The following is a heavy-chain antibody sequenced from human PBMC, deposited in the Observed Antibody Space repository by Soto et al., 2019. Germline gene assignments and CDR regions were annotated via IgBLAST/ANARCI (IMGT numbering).Heavy chain of an antibody. CDR2: ISTGAINI. CDR1: GLTFNDYY. D-gene: IGHD2-15*01. Sequence: GVSLILSCSASGLTFNDYYIIWIRQAPGKGLEWIAYISTGAINIYYADSVRGRFTVSRDNGRNSLHLQMDNLRAEDTAVYYCAAMNIVQLYFDNWGQGTAVTVSS. V-gene: IGHV3-11*01. J-gene: IGHJ4*02. CDR3: AAMNIVQLYFDN.